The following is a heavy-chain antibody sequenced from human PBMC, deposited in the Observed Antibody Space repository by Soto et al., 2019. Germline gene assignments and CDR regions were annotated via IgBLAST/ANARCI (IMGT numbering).Heavy chain of an antibody. V-gene: IGHV4-59*01. CDR3: ARASKFRGLTKYYYDSSGYYPENAFDI. CDR1: GGSISSYY. D-gene: IGHD3-22*01. Sequence: QVQLQESGPGLVKPSETLSLTCTVSGGSISSYYWSWIRQPPGKGLEWIGYIYYSGSTNYNPSLKSRVTISVDTSKNQFSLKLSSVTAEDTAVYYCARASKFRGLTKYYYDSSGYYPENAFDIWGQGTMVTVSS. J-gene: IGHJ3*02. CDR2: IYYSGST.